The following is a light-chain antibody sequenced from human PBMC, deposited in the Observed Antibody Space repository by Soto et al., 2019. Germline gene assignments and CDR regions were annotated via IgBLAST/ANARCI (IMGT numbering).Light chain of an antibody. CDR1: QSLVHSDGIAY. CDR3: MQGTHWPIT. V-gene: IGKV2-30*02. J-gene: IGKJ5*01. CDR2: KVS. Sequence: DVVMTQSPLSLPVTLGQPASISCRSNQSLVHSDGIAYFSWFQQRPGRSPRRLIYKVSNRDSGVPARFSGSGSGSDFALKISGVEAEDVGLYYCMQGTHWPITFGQGTRLEIK.